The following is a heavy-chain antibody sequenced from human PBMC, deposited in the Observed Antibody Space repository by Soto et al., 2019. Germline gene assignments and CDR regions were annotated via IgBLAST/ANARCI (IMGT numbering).Heavy chain of an antibody. Sequence: SETLSLTCTVSGGSISPYYWSWFRQPPGKGLEWIGYIYYAGSTSYNPSLKSRLSISLETSKKQFSLRLTSVTAADTAVYYCAKNGNIVVVPAAPDYSGQATLVTV. D-gene: IGHD2-2*01. V-gene: IGHV4-59*08. CDR2: IYYAGST. CDR3: AKNGNIVVVPAAPDY. CDR1: GGSISPYY. J-gene: IGHJ4*02.